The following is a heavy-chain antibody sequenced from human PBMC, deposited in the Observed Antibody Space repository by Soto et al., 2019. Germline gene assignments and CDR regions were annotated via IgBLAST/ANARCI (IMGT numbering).Heavy chain of an antibody. J-gene: IGHJ6*02. V-gene: IGHV3-43D*04. D-gene: IGHD6-6*01. Sequence: WGSLRLSCAASGFTFGDYAMHWVRQAPGKGLEWVWLSSWYGGRTYYADSVKGRFTISRDNSKTSLYLQMNRLRAEDTALYYCAKGFGGAARNFYYSYGMDVWGQGTTVTVSS. CDR3: AKGFGGAARNFYYSYGMDV. CDR2: SSWYGGRT. CDR1: GFTFGDYA.